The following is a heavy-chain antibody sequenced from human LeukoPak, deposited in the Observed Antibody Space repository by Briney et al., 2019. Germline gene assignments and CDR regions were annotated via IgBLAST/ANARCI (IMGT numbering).Heavy chain of an antibody. Sequence: PGGSLRPSCAASGFTFSSYAMSWVRQAPGKGLEWVSPISGSGDTTYYADSVKGRFTSSRDNSKNTLYLQMNSLRAEDTAVYYCAKGRGRGYSGYEPPFDYWGQGTLVTVSS. CDR1: GFTFSSYA. J-gene: IGHJ4*02. CDR2: ISGSGDTT. V-gene: IGHV3-23*01. D-gene: IGHD5-12*01. CDR3: AKGRGRGYSGYEPPFDY.